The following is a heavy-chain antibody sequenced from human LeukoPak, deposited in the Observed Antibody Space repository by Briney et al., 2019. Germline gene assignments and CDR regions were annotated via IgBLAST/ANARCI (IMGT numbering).Heavy chain of an antibody. J-gene: IGHJ4*02. CDR3: ARTYYYDSSGAPYDY. V-gene: IGHV4-30-4*01. CDR2: IYYSGST. Sequence: PSETLSLTCTVSGVSISNGVYYWSWLPQPQGKGLEWIGYIYYSGSTYYNPSLKSRVTISVDTSKNKFSLKLSTVTAADTAVYYCARTYYYDSSGAPYDYWGQGTLVTVSS. CDR1: GVSISNGVYY. D-gene: IGHD3-22*01.